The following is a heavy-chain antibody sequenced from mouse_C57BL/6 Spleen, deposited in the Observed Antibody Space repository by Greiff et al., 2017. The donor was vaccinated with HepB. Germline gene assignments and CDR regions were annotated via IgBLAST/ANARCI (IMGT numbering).Heavy chain of an antibody. V-gene: IGHV1-15*01. CDR3: TYEYDGGFAY. J-gene: IGHJ3*01. CDR2: IDPETGGT. CDR1: GYTFTDYE. Sequence: VQLQQSGAELVRPGASVTLSCKASGYTFTDYEMHWVKQTPVHGLEWIGAIDPETGGTAYNQKFKGKAILTADKSSSTAYMELLSLTSEDSAVYYCTYEYDGGFAYWGQGTLVTVSA. D-gene: IGHD2-4*01.